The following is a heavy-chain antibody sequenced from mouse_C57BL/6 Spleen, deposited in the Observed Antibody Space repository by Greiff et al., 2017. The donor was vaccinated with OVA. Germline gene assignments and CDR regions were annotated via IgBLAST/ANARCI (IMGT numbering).Heavy chain of an antibody. V-gene: IGHV3-6*01. J-gene: IGHJ3*01. Sequence: EVQLVESGPGLVKPSQSLSLTCSVTGYSITSGYYWNWIRQFPGNKLEWMGYISYDGSNNYNPSLKNRISITRDTSKNQFFLKLNSVTTEDTATYYCARDQRGNWGQGTLVTVSA. CDR2: ISYDGSN. CDR3: ARDQRGN. CDR1: GYSITSGYY.